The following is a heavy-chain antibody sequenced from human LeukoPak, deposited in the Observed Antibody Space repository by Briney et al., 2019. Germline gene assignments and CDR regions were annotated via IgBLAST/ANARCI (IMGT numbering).Heavy chain of an antibody. CDR3: ARDRYGSGSYVGYYYGMDV. J-gene: IGHJ6*04. CDR1: GYSFTSYW. CDR2: IYPGDSDT. D-gene: IGHD3-10*01. Sequence: GESLKISCKGSGYSFTSYWIGWVRQMPGKGLERMGIIYPGDSDTRYSPSFQGQVTISADKSISTAYLQWSSLKASDTAMYYCARDRYGSGSYVGYYYGMDVWGKGTTVTVSS. V-gene: IGHV5-51*01.